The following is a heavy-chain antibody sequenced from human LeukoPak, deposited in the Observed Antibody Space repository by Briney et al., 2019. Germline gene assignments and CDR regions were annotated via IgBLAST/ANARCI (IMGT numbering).Heavy chain of an antibody. V-gene: IGHV3-48*03. CDR3: ARDADVGIYLDY. CDR1: GFTFSIYE. CDR2: IDSSAETS. J-gene: IGHJ4*02. D-gene: IGHD1-14*01. Sequence: PGGSLRLSCTASGFTFSIYEMTGVRQVPGKGLEWVSYIDSSAETSYYMDSVKGRSTISRDNAKNSLYLHMNSLRAEDTAIYYCARDADVGIYLDYWGQGTLVTVSS.